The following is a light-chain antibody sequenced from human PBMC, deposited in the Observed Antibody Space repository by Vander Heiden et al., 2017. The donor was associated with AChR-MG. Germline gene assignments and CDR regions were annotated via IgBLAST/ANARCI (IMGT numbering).Light chain of an antibody. V-gene: IGLV1-47*02. CDR3: AAWDDSLSGRV. CDR2: SNN. CDR1: SSNIGSNY. J-gene: IGLJ3*02. Sequence: QPVLTQPPSASATPGQRVTISCSGTSSNIGSNYVYWYQQLPGTAPKLLIYSNNQRPSGVPDRFSDSKSGTSASLAISGLRSEDEADYYCAAWDDSLSGRVFGGGTKLTVI.